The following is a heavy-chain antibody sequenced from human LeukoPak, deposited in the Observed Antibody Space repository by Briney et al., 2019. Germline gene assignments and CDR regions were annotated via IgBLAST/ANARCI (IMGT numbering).Heavy chain of an antibody. CDR3: AREDYGGYNWFDP. D-gene: IGHD4-23*01. CDR1: GFTFDDYG. J-gene: IGHJ5*02. Sequence: GGSLRLSCAASGFTFDDYGMYWVRQAPGKGLEWVAVIWYDGSNKYYADSVKGRFTISRDNSKNTLYLQMNSLRAEDTAVYYCAREDYGGYNWFDPRGQGTLVTVSS. V-gene: IGHV3-33*07. CDR2: IWYDGSNK.